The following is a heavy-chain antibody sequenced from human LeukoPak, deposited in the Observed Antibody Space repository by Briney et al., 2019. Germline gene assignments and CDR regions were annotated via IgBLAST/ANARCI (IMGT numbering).Heavy chain of an antibody. CDR3: ASGVGSGYYFRIDD. D-gene: IGHD3-3*01. CDR1: GGSISSYY. CDR2: SYYCGST. V-gene: IGHV4-59*01. Sequence: SETLSLTCTVSGGSISSYYWSWIRQPQAQGLEWIGYSYYCGSTKYNPSLKSRVTISVDTSKKQCSRKLSSVAAADTAVYYCASGVGSGYYFRIDDWGQGTLVTVSS. J-gene: IGHJ4*02.